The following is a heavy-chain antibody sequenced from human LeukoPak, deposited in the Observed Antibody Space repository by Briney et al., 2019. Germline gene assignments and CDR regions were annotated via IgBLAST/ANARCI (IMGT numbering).Heavy chain of an antibody. V-gene: IGHV1-46*01. J-gene: IGHJ4*02. D-gene: IGHD4-17*01. CDR2: INPSGGST. Sequence: GASVKVSCKASGYTFTSYYMHWVRQAPGQGLEWMGIINPSGGSTSYAQKFQGRVTMTRDMSTSTVYMELSSLRSEDTAVYYCARDQPQYGDYVTPLDYWGQGTLVTVS. CDR1: GYTFTSYY. CDR3: ARDQPQYGDYVTPLDY.